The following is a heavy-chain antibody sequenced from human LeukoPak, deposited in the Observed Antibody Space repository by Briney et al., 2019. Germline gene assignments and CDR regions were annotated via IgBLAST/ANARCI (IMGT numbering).Heavy chain of an antibody. CDR3: ARDGYCSGGSCYVDY. D-gene: IGHD2-15*01. CDR1: GFTFSSYS. Sequence: GGSLRLTCAASGFTFSSYSMNWVRQAPGKGLEWVSSISSSSSYIYYADSVKGRFTIPRDNAKNSLYLQMNSLRAEDTAVYYCARDGYCSGGSCYVDYWGQGTLVTVSS. V-gene: IGHV3-21*01. J-gene: IGHJ4*02. CDR2: ISSSSSYI.